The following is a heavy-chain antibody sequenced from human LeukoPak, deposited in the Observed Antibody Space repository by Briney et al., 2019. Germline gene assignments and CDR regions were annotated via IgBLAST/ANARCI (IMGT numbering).Heavy chain of an antibody. CDR2: ISGSGGST. CDR1: GFTFSSYA. V-gene: IGHV3-23*01. J-gene: IGHJ4*02. Sequence: GGSLRLSCAASGFTFSSYAMSWVRQAPGKGLEWVSAISGSGGSTYYADSVKGRFTISRDNSENTLYLQMNSLRAEDTAVYYCAKDPSLWFGELLSSYWGQGTLVTVSS. D-gene: IGHD3-10*01. CDR3: AKDPSLWFGELLSSY.